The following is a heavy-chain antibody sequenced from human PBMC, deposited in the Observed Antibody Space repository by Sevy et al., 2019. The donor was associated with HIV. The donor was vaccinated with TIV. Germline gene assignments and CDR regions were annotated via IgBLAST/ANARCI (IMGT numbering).Heavy chain of an antibody. J-gene: IGHJ4*02. V-gene: IGHV3-73*01. CDR2: IRSKGNSYAT. CDR1: GFTFSGSA. Sequence: GGSLRLSCAASGFTFSGSAMHWVRQAPGKGLEWVGRIRSKGNSYATAYAASVKGRFTISRDDSKSTAYLQMNSLKTEDTAVYYCTSLSVDTAMGFDYWGQGTLVTVSS. D-gene: IGHD5-18*01. CDR3: TSLSVDTAMGFDY.